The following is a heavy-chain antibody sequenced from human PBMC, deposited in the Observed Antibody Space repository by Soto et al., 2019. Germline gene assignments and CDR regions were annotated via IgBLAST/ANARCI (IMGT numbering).Heavy chain of an antibody. CDR3: ARALKGLLWFGELSLDY. V-gene: IGHV4-34*01. D-gene: IGHD3-10*01. CDR2: INHSGST. Sequence: ASETLSLTCAVYGGSFSGYYWSWIRQPPGKGLEWIGEINHSGSTNYNPSLKSRVTISVDTSKNQFSLKLSSVTAADTAVYYCARALKGLLWFGELSLDYWGQGTLVTVSS. J-gene: IGHJ4*02. CDR1: GGSFSGYY.